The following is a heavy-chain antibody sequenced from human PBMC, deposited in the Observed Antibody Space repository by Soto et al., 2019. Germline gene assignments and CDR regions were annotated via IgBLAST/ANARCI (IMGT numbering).Heavy chain of an antibody. CDR1: GGSIRNGNYY. CDR3: AKNETTRPWFDP. V-gene: IGHV4-31*03. D-gene: IGHD1-1*01. CDR2: IYYIGTT. J-gene: IGHJ5*02. Sequence: QVQLQESGPGLVKASQTLSLTCTVSGGSIRNGNYYWSWIRQLPGKGLEWIGNIYYIGTTSYNPSLKSRVVISIDPSKNQFSPELTCVLAADTAVYYCAKNETTRPWFDPWCQGTLVTVSS.